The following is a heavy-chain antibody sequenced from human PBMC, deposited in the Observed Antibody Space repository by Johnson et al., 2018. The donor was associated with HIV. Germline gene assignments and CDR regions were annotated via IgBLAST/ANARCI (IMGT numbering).Heavy chain of an antibody. CDR3: AKDGGSSWSAFDI. J-gene: IGHJ3*02. D-gene: IGHD6-13*01. Sequence: VQLVESGGGVVQPGGSLRLSCAASGFTFSSYGMHWVRQAPGKGLEWVAFIHYDGSNEYYADSVKGRFTISRDNSKNTLYLQMNTLRVEDTAVYYCAKDGGSSWSAFDIGGQGTMVTVSS. CDR1: GFTFSSYG. V-gene: IGHV3-30*02. CDR2: IHYDGSNE.